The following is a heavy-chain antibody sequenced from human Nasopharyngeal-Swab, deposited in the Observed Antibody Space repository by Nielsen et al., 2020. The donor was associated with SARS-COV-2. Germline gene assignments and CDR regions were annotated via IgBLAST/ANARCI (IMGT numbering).Heavy chain of an antibody. J-gene: IGHJ4*02. CDR1: GFTFSSYG. CDR2: ISYDGSNK. V-gene: IGHV3-30*18. CDR3: AKPHGGATYSPFFNY. Sequence: GGSLRLSCAASGFTFSSYGMHWARQAPGKGLEWVAVISYDGSNKYYADSVKGRFTISRDNSKNTLYLQMNSLGAEDTAVYYCAKPHGGATYSPFFNYWGQGTLVTVSS. D-gene: IGHD1-26*01.